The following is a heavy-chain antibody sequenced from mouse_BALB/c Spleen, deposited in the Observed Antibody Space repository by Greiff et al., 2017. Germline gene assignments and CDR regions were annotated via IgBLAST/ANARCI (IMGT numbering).Heavy chain of an antibody. J-gene: IGHJ2*01. CDR3: ARQGYGNSFDY. D-gene: IGHD2-10*02. Sequence: EVKLMESGGGLVQPGGSLKLSCAASGFTFSSYTMSWVRQTPEKRLEWVAYISNGGGSTYYPDTVKGRFTISRDNAKNTRYLQMSSLKSEDTAMDYCARQGYGNSFDYWGQGTAVTVSS. V-gene: IGHV5-12-2*01. CDR2: ISNGGGST. CDR1: GFTFSSYT.